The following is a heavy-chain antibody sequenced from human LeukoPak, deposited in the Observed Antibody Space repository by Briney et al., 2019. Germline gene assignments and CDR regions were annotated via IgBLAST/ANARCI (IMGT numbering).Heavy chain of an antibody. D-gene: IGHD1-26*01. CDR1: GYSFTGYY. CDR3: VTLGATNFDY. V-gene: IGHV1-2*02. CDR2: ISPDSGGT. Sequence: ASVKVSCKASGYSFTGYYIHWVRQAPGQGLEFLGWISPDSGGTNYPQKFQGRVTLTRDTSISTAYMELSRLRSDDTAVYYCVTLGATNFDYWGQGTLVTVSS. J-gene: IGHJ4*02.